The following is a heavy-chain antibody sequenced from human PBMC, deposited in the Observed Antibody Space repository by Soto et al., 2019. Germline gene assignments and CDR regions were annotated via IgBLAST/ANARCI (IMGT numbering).Heavy chain of an antibody. CDR1: GGTFSSYT. D-gene: IGHD1-1*01. J-gene: IGHJ4*02. CDR2: IIPILGIA. Sequence: SVKVSCKASGGTFSSYTISWVRQAPGQGLEWMGRIIPILGIAKYSQKFQGRVTITSDTSASTAYMELNSLRSEDTAVYYCARGQLVLDYWGQGTLVTVSS. CDR3: ARGQLVLDY. V-gene: IGHV1-69*02.